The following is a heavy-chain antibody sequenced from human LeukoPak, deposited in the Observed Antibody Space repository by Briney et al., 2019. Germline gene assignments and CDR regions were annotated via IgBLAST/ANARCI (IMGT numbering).Heavy chain of an antibody. CDR3: ARDPGYPLDYFDY. J-gene: IGHJ4*02. Sequence: GGSLRLSCAASGFTFSSYWMSWVRQAPGKGLEWVANIKQDGSEKYYVDSVKGRFTISRDNAKNSLYLQMNSLRAEDTAVYYCARDPGYPLDYFDYWGQGTLVTVSS. CDR2: IKQDGSEK. CDR1: GFTFSSYW. D-gene: IGHD6-25*01. V-gene: IGHV3-7*01.